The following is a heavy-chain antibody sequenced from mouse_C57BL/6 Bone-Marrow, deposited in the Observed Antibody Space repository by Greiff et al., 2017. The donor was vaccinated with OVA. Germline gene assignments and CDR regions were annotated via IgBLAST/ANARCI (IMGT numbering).Heavy chain of an antibody. J-gene: IGHJ2*01. CDR3: ASPYDYNHFDY. CDR2: IDPANGNT. CDR1: GFNIKDDY. Sequence: EVKLVESGAELVRPGASVKLSCTASGFNIKDDYMHWVKQRPEQGLEWIGRIDPANGNTKYAPKFQGKATITADTSSNTAYLQLSSLTSEDTAIYYCASPYDYNHFDYWGQGTTLTVSS. D-gene: IGHD2-4*01. V-gene: IGHV14-3*01.